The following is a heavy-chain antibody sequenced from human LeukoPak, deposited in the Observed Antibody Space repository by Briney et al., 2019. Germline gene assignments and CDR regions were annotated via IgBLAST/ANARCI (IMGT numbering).Heavy chain of an antibody. CDR2: ISPDGSNT. J-gene: IGHJ4*02. Sequence: PGGSLRLSCAASGFIFSSYSMHWVRQAPGKGLEYASVISPDGSNTYYTNSVKGRFTISRDNSKNTLYLQMGSLRDEDMGVYYCAREQPAGSTDYWGQGTLVTASS. CDR1: GFIFSSYS. V-gene: IGHV3-64*01. D-gene: IGHD2-2*01. CDR3: AREQPAGSTDY.